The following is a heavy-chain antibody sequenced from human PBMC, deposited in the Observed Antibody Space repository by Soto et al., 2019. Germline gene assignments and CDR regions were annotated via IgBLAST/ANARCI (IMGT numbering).Heavy chain of an antibody. D-gene: IGHD3-16*02. V-gene: IGHV3-48*01. CDR3: ARGQTYRDNWFGP. Sequence: EVQLVESGGGLVQPGGSLRLSCAASGFDFSTYGMNWVRQTPGKGLEWVSYIHGTSGTTHYADSVKGRFAISRDNARKSLYLQMDSRRAEDTAVYYCARGQTYRDNWFGPWGQGIQVIVSS. CDR1: GFDFSTYG. J-gene: IGHJ5*02. CDR2: IHGTSGTT.